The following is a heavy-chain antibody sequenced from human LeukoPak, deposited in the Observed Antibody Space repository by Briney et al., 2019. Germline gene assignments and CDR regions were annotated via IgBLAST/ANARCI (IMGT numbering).Heavy chain of an antibody. CDR1: GFTFGNYA. J-gene: IGHJ4*02. D-gene: IGHD5-24*01. CDR3: AKDETGDGYNAI. Sequence: GGSLRLSCVASGFTFGNYAMSWVRQTPGKGLEWVSFIYGGGGRTYYADSVKGRFTISRANFKNTLYLQMNSLRADDTAVYYCAKDETGDGYNAIWGQETLVAASS. CDR2: IYGGGGRT. V-gene: IGHV3-23*01.